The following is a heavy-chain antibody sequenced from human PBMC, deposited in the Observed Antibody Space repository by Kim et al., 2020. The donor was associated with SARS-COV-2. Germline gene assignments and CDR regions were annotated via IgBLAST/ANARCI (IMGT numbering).Heavy chain of an antibody. CDR3: VNKYFQY. J-gene: IGHJ1*01. V-gene: IGHV3-53*01. Sequence: GGSLRLSCAASGFTVRSNTMHWVRQAPGKGLEWVSGIYSGGNIHYADSVKGRFTISTDNSKNTLFLQMNSLRAEDTAMYYCVNKYFQYWGQGTLVTVSS. CDR2: IYSGGNI. CDR1: GFTVRSNT.